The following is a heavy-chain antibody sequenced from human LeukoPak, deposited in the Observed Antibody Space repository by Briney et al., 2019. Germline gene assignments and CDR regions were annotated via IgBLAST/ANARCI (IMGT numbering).Heavy chain of an antibody. Sequence: ASVKVSCKASGGTFSSYAISWVRQAPGQGLEWMGGIIPIFGTANYAQKFQGRVTITADESTSTAYMELSSLRSEDTAVYYCASGYSSSWWDYYYMDVWGKGTTVTISS. CDR1: GGTFSSYA. CDR2: IIPIFGTA. V-gene: IGHV1-69*13. CDR3: ASGYSSSWWDYYYMDV. J-gene: IGHJ6*03. D-gene: IGHD6-13*01.